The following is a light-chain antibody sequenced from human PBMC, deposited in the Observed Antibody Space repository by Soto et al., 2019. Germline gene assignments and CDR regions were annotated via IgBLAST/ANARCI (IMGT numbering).Light chain of an antibody. CDR1: QSVSSSY. Sequence: EIVLTQSPGTLSLSPGERATLSCRASQSVSSSYLAWYQQKPGQAPRLLIYGASSRATGIPDRFSGSGSGTDFTLTISRLEPEDFAVYYCQQHGSSPWTFGQGTK. J-gene: IGKJ1*01. V-gene: IGKV3-20*01. CDR2: GAS. CDR3: QQHGSSPWT.